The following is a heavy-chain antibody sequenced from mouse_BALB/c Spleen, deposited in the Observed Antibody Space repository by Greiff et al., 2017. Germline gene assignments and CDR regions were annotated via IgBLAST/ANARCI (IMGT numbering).Heavy chain of an antibody. CDR1: GFTFSSYG. Sequence: EVKLMESGGDLVKPGGSLKLSCAASGFTFSSYGMSWVRQTPDKRLEWVATISSGGSYTYYPDSVKGRFTISRDNAKNTLYLQMSSLKSEDTAMYYCARHYYDDPYWGQGTLVTVSA. J-gene: IGHJ3*01. D-gene: IGHD1-1*01. V-gene: IGHV5-6*01. CDR3: ARHYYDDPY. CDR2: ISSGGSYT.